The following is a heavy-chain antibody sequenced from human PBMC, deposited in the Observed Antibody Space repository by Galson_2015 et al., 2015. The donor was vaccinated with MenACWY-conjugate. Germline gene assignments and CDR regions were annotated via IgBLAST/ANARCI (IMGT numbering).Heavy chain of an antibody. CDR1: GFTFSSYA. CDR3: ARGPAGY. J-gene: IGHJ4*02. CDR2: ISYDGSNK. V-gene: IGHV3-30*04. Sequence: SLRLSCAASGFTFSSYAMHWVRQAPGKGLEWVAVISYDGSNKYYADSVKGRFTISRDNSKNTLYLQMNSLRAEDTAVYYCARGPAGYWGQGTLVTVSS. D-gene: IGHD6-13*01.